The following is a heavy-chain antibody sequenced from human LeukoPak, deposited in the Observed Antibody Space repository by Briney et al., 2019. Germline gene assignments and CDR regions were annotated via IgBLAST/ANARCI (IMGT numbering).Heavy chain of an antibody. V-gene: IGHV3-23*01. CDR1: GFTFSSYA. CDR2: ISGSGGST. Sequence: AGGSLRLSCAASGFTFSSYAMSWVRQAPGKGLEWVSAISGSGGSTYYADSVKGRFTISRDNSKNTLYLQMNSLRAEDTAVYYCAKGNFVWFGELFPNPFDYWGQGTLVTVSS. D-gene: IGHD3-10*01. CDR3: AKGNFVWFGELFPNPFDY. J-gene: IGHJ4*02.